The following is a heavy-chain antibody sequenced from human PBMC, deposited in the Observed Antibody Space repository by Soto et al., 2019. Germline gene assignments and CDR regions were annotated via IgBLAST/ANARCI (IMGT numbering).Heavy chain of an antibody. Sequence: EVQLLESGGGVVQPGGSLRLSWVASGFSFRDFAMSWVRQAPGKGLEWVVGISDSGATTYYADSVRGRFTISRDNSRNKVFLQLNYLRAEDTASYYCAREDTGSGALDYWGQGTLVTVSS. CDR3: AREDTGSGALDY. CDR2: ISDSGATT. V-gene: IGHV3-23*01. CDR1: GFSFRDFA. D-gene: IGHD6-19*01. J-gene: IGHJ4*02.